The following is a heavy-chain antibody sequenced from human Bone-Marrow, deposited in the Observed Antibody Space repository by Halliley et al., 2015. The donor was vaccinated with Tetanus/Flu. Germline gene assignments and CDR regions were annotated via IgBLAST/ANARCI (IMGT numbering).Heavy chain of an antibody. CDR2: SKGKTDGGTI. J-gene: IGHJ4*02. CDR3: TTGVSY. Sequence: SGVTFSNVRLSWVRQAPGKGLEWVGRSKGKTDGGTIDYAAPVEGRFTIPRDDSKNTLYLHMNSLKTEDTAVYYCTTGVSYWGQGTQVTVSS. CDR1: GVTFSNVR. V-gene: IGHV3-15*01. D-gene: IGHD3-10*01.